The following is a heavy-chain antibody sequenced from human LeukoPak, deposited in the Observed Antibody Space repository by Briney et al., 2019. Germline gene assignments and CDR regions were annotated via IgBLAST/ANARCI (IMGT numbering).Heavy chain of an antibody. CDR1: GFTFSSYW. CDR3: AREPISSPIDY. CDR2: IKQDGSEK. Sequence: GGPLRLSCAASGFTFSSYWMSWVRQAPGKGLEGVANIKQDGSEKYYVDSVKGRFTISRDNAKNSLYLQMNSLRAEDTAVYYCAREPISSPIDYWGQGTLVTVSS. D-gene: IGHD2/OR15-2a*01. J-gene: IGHJ4*02. V-gene: IGHV3-7*01.